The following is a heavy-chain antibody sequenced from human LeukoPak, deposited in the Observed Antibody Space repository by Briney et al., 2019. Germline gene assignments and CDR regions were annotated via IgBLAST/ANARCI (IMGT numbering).Heavy chain of an antibody. D-gene: IGHD2-2*01. CDR2: ISAHNGNT. CDR3: ARDRRGCRSTSCYVGSWFDP. Sequence: ASVKVSCKASGYTFTSYGISWVRQAPGQGLEWMGWISAHNGNTNYAQKLQGRVTMTTDTSTSTAYMELRSLRSDDTAVYYCARDRRGCRSTSCYVGSWFDPWGQGTLVTVSS. V-gene: IGHV1-18*01. J-gene: IGHJ5*02. CDR1: GYTFTSYG.